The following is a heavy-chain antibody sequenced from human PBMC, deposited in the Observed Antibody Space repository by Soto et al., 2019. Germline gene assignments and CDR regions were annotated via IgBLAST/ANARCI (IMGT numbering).Heavy chain of an antibody. CDR1: GDPFNDYY. CDR3: ARESGGATATLDYSYYLDV. CDR2: INPNGGVT. D-gene: IGHD1-26*01. V-gene: IGHV1-2*04. J-gene: IGHJ6*03. Sequence: QVQLVQSGAEVKKPGASVTVSCRSSGDPFNDYYIHWVRQAPGQGLEWMGWINPNGGVTKYAQKFQGWVTMTRDTSIRTVYMQLSRLRSDDTAVYYCARESGGATATLDYSYYLDVWGTGTTVTVSS.